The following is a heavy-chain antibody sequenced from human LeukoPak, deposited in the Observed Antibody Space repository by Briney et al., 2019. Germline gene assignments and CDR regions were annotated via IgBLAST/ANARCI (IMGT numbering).Heavy chain of an antibody. CDR2: INRNGGST. CDR3: ARAVVVMTIIRADYFDY. D-gene: IGHD2-21*02. V-gene: IGHV3-20*04. J-gene: IGHJ4*02. CDR1: GFTFDDYT. Sequence: GGSLRLSCAASGFTFDDYTMSWVRQVPGKGLEFVSDINRNGGSTNYADSVRGRFTISRDNAENSLFLQMDSLRAEDTALYYCARAVVVMTIIRADYFDYWGQGALVTVSS.